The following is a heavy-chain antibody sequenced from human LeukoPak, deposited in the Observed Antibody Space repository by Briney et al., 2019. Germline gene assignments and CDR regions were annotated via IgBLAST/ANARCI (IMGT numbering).Heavy chain of an antibody. D-gene: IGHD3-22*01. V-gene: IGHV3-66*04. CDR1: GFTVSDNY. Sequence: GGSLRLSCAASGFTVSDNYMSWVRQAPGKGLEWVSVIYSGSNTYYADSVKGRFTISRDNSKNTLYLQMNSLRAEDTAVYYCARPSGYQSYYYDSGGYVGGFDYWGQGILVT. J-gene: IGHJ4*02. CDR2: IYSGSNT. CDR3: ARPSGYQSYYYDSGGYVGGFDY.